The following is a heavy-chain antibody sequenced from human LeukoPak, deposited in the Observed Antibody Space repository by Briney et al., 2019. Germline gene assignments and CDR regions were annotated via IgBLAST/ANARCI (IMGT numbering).Heavy chain of an antibody. CDR3: ARGVWQTTGTTGGYYFDF. Sequence: ASVKVSCKASGYTFTNYGITWLRQAPGQGLEWMGWISAHNGNTNYAQKFQGRVTMTTDTSTTTAYTELRSLRSDDTAVYYCARGVWQTTGTTGGYYFDFWGQGTLVTVSS. CDR1: GYTFTNYG. D-gene: IGHD1-1*01. J-gene: IGHJ4*02. V-gene: IGHV1-18*01. CDR2: ISAHNGNT.